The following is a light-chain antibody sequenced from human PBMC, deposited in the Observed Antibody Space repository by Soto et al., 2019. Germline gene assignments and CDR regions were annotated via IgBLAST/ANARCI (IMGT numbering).Light chain of an antibody. Sequence: QSVLTQPRSVSGSPGQSVTISCTGTSSDVGGYDFVSWYQQHPGKAPKLMISDVSKRPSGVPDRFSGSKSGNTASLTISGLQAEDEDDYHCGSYAGDLALFAGGTKVTVL. CDR1: SSDVGGYDF. CDR3: GSYAGDLAL. V-gene: IGLV2-11*01. CDR2: DVS. J-gene: IGLJ2*01.